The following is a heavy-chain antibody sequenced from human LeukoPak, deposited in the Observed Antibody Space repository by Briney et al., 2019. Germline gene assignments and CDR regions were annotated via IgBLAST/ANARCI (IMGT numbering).Heavy chain of an antibody. D-gene: IGHD2-21*02. Sequence: PGGSLRLSCAASGFTFSSYAMSWVRQAPGKGLEWVSAISGSGGSTYYADSVKGRFTISRDNSKNTLYLQMNSLRAEDTAVYYCAKEPAYCGGDCYPPYFDDWGQGTLVTVSS. CDR1: GFTFSSYA. J-gene: IGHJ4*02. CDR3: AKEPAYCGGDCYPPYFDD. V-gene: IGHV3-23*01. CDR2: ISGSGGST.